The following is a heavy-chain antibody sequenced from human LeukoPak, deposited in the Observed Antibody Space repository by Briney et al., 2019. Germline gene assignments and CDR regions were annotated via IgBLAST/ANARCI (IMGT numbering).Heavy chain of an antibody. CDR2: MYHSGDT. CDR3: ARHSYFDFWSGYSVYYYYYYMDV. Sequence: SETLSLTCTVSGYSVSGGYYWGWIRQPPGKGLEWIGSMYHSGDTYYNPSLKSRVTISVDTSKNQFSLKLSSVTAADTAVYYCARHSYFDFWSGYSVYYYYYYMDVWGKGTTVTVSS. CDR1: GYSVSGGYY. J-gene: IGHJ6*03. V-gene: IGHV4-38-2*02. D-gene: IGHD3-3*01.